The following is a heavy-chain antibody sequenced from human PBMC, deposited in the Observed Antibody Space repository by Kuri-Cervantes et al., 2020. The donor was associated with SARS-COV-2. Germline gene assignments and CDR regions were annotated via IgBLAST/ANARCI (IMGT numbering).Heavy chain of an antibody. D-gene: IGHD6-13*01. Sequence: GSLRLSCTVSGGSISSYYWSWIRQPPGKGLEWIGSIYYSGSTYYNPSLKSRVTISVDTSKNQFSLKLSSVTAADTAVYYCARSWYSSSWTFSYYYYGMDVWGQGTTVTVSS. CDR3: ARSWYSSSWTFSYYYYGMDV. J-gene: IGHJ6*02. CDR2: IYYSGST. V-gene: IGHV4-59*05. CDR1: GGSISSYY.